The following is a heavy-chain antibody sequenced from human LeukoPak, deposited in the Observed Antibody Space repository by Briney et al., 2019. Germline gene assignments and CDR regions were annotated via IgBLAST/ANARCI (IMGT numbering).Heavy chain of an antibody. CDR1: GYTFSGHY. J-gene: IGHJ6*03. V-gene: IGHV1-8*03. D-gene: IGHD4-17*01. CDR2: MNPNSGNT. Sequence: ASVKVSCKASGYTFSGHYIHWVRQAPGQGLEWMGWMNPNSGNTGYAQKFQGRVTITRSTSISTAYMELSSLRSEDTAVYYCARAPVTTGPYYYYMDVWGKGTTVTVSS. CDR3: ARAPVTTGPYYYYMDV.